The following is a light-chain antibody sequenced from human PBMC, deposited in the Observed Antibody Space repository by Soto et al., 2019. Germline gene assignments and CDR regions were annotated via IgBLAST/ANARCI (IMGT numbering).Light chain of an antibody. Sequence: QSALTQPASVSGSPGQSVTISCTRTSSDVGSFNFVSWYQQHPGKAPKVVIYGVTKRPSGVSNRFSGSKSGNTASLTIYGLQADDEADYYCCSDAGSSTYVFGTGTKVTVL. CDR2: GVT. J-gene: IGLJ1*01. V-gene: IGLV2-23*02. CDR3: CSDAGSSTYV. CDR1: SSDVGSFNF.